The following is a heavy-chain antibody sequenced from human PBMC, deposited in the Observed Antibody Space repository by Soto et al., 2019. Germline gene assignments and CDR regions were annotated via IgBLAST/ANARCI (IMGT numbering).Heavy chain of an antibody. D-gene: IGHD3-10*01. CDR1: GFTFSSYA. CDR3: AKDRRYYYGSGSYLFDY. V-gene: IGHV3-23*01. CDR2: ISGSGGST. J-gene: IGHJ4*02. Sequence: PGGSLRLSCAASGFTFSSYAMSWVRQAPGKGLEWVSAISGSGGSTYYAASVKGRFTISRDNSKNTLYLQMNSLRAEDTAVYYCAKDRRYYYGSGSYLFDYWGQGTLVTVSS.